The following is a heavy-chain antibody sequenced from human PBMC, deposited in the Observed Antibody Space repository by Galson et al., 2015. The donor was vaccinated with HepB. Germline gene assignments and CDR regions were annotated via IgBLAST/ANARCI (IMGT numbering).Heavy chain of an antibody. CDR1: GYTFTTNG. CDR3: ARDRDYRFDY. J-gene: IGHJ4*02. Sequence: SCKASGYTFTTNGISWVRQAPGQGLAWMGWISANSGNTKYAQNLQGRVTLTRNTSTSTAYLELRSLRSDDTAAYYCARDRDYRFDYWGQGTLVTVSS. V-gene: IGHV1-18*04. CDR2: ISANSGNT. D-gene: IGHD4/OR15-4a*01.